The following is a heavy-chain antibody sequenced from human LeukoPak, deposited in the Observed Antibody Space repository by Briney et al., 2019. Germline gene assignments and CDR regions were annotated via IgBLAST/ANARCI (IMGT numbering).Heavy chain of an antibody. CDR3: ARFTFRHYYDSSGYQHRTYFDY. V-gene: IGHV4-39*07. J-gene: IGHJ4*02. D-gene: IGHD3-22*01. CDR1: GGSISSSSYY. Sequence: PSETLSLTCTVSGGSISSSSYYWGWIRQPPGKGLEWIGSIYYSGSTYYNPSLKSRVTISVDTSKNQFSLKLSSVTAADTAVYYCARFTFRHYYDSSGYQHRTYFDYWGQGTLVTVSS. CDR2: IYYSGST.